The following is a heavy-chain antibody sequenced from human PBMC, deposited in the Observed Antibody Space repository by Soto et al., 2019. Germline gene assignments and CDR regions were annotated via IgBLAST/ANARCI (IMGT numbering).Heavy chain of an antibody. CDR3: ARSAIATHWFFDL. Sequence: PSETLSLTCTVSGGPISSSSYYWGWIRQAPGKGLEWLATTYYTGDTYHNPSLKSHVTISVDTSKNQFSLKLTSVTAADTALYYCARSAIATHWFFDLWGRGTLVTVSS. V-gene: IGHV4-39*01. J-gene: IGHJ2*01. CDR1: GGPISSSSYY. CDR2: TYYTGDT. D-gene: IGHD5-18*01.